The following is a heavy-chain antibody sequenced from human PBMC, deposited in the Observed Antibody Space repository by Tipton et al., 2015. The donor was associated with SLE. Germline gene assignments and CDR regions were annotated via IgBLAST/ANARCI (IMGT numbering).Heavy chain of an antibody. D-gene: IGHD5-18*01. CDR2: IKQDGSEK. CDR3: VRPYSYGSVY. J-gene: IGHJ4*02. V-gene: IGHV3-7*01. Sequence: SLRLPCAASGFTFSNYWMNWVRQAPGKGLEWVANIKQDGSEKYYVDSVKGRFNISRDNAKNSLYLQMNSLRAEDTAVYYCVRPYSYGSVYWGQGNLVTVSS. CDR1: GFTFSNYW.